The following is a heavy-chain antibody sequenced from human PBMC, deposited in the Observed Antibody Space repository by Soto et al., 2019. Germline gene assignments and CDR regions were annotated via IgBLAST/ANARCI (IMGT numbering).Heavy chain of an antibody. CDR3: ARDKITGLFDY. Sequence: SETLSLTCAVSGYSISSSNWWGWIRQPPGKGLEWIGYIYYSGTTYYNPSLKSRVTISVDTSRNQFSLKLTSMTAADTAVYYCARDKITGLFDYWGQGTLVTVSS. CDR2: IYYSGTT. V-gene: IGHV4-28*03. D-gene: IGHD2-8*02. J-gene: IGHJ4*02. CDR1: GYSISSSNW.